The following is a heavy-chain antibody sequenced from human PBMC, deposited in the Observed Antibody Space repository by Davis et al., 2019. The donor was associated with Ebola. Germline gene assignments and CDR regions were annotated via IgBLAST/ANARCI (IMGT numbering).Heavy chain of an antibody. J-gene: IGHJ4*02. V-gene: IGHV3-72*01. CDR2: IRNRGNNYIT. Sequence: GESLKISCAASGFTFSRYSMNWVRQAPGKGLEWVGRIRNRGNNYITDYAASVKGRFTISRDDSKNSLHLQMNSLRSEDTAVYYCARVKLLSAAEMYFDYWGQGALVAVSS. D-gene: IGHD2/OR15-2a*01. CDR3: ARVKLLSAAEMYFDY. CDR1: GFTFSRYS.